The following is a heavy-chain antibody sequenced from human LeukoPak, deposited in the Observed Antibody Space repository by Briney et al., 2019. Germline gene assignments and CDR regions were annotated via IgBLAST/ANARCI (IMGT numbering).Heavy chain of an antibody. J-gene: IGHJ4*02. CDR3: ARETRRGTNFDY. Sequence: GGSLRLSCAASGFTFSDYSMNWVRQAPGKGLEWVSFISSSSSTRYYADSVKGRFTISRDNAQNSVYLQMNSLRAEDTAVYYCARETRRGTNFDYWGQGTQVTVSS. CDR1: GFTFSDYS. V-gene: IGHV3-48*01. CDR2: ISSSSSTR.